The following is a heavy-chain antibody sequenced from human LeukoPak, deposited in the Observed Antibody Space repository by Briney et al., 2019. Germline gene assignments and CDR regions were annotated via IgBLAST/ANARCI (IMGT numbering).Heavy chain of an antibody. CDR1: GGTFSSYA. CDR3: ARGVVPAAISQNWFDP. D-gene: IGHD2-2*01. Sequence: ASVKVSCKASGGTFSSYAISWVRQAPGQGLEWMGGIIPIFGTANYAQKFQGRVMITTDESTSTAYMELSSLRSEDTAVYYCARGVVPAAISQNWFDPWGQGTLVTVSS. CDR2: IIPIFGTA. V-gene: IGHV1-69*05. J-gene: IGHJ5*02.